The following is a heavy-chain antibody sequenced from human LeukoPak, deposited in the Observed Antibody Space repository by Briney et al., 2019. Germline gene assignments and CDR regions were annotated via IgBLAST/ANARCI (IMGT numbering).Heavy chain of an antibody. V-gene: IGHV4-59*11. CDR3: ARDLVTVTKGFDI. D-gene: IGHD4-17*01. J-gene: IGHJ3*02. Sequence: SETLSLSCAVSDDSFSSHYRTWIRQPPGKGLEWVGYISYIGSTNYNPSLKSRVTISIDTSKNQFSLKLSSVTAADTAVYYCARDLVTVTKGFDIWGQGTMVSVSS. CDR2: ISYIGST. CDR1: DDSFSSHY.